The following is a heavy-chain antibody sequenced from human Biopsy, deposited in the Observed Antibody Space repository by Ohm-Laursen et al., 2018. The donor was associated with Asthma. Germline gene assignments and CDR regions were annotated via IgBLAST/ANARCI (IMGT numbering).Heavy chain of an antibody. J-gene: IGHJ6*02. CDR2: ISYDGRNT. Sequence: SLRLSCAAAGFTFDNYTMHWVRQAPGKGLEWVTIISYDGRNTYYAGSVEARFTISRDNSKNTLFLQMSSLRPEDTAVYYCVRGGLHYYEYYGMDVWGQGTTVTVSS. CDR1: GFTFDNYT. CDR3: VRGGLHYYEYYGMDV. D-gene: IGHD2-21*02. V-gene: IGHV3-30*04.